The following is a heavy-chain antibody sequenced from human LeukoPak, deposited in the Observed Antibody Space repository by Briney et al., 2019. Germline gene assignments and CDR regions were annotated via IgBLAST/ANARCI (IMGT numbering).Heavy chain of an antibody. J-gene: IGHJ4*02. CDR3: ARDRIENVLRYFDWLFHHGNFDY. Sequence: ASVKVSCKASGYTFTGYYMHWVRQAPGQGLEWMGWINPNSGGTNYAQKFQGRVTMTRDTSISTAYMELSRLRSDDTAVYYCARDRIENVLRYFDWLFHHGNFDYWGQGTLVTVSS. CDR1: GYTFTGYY. CDR2: INPNSGGT. V-gene: IGHV1-2*02. D-gene: IGHD3-9*01.